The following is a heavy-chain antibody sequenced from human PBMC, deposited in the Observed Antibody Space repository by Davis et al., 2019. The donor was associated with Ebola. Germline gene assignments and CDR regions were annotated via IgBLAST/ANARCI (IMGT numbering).Heavy chain of an antibody. V-gene: IGHV3-9*01. CDR2: ISWNSGSI. CDR1: GFTFSSYS. Sequence: GGSLRLSCAASGFTFSSYSMNWVRQAPGKGLEWVSGISWNSGSIGYADSVKGRFTISRDNAKNSLYLQMNSLRAEDTALYYCAKDMVYCSSTSCYRGPFDYWGQGTLVTVSS. CDR3: AKDMVYCSSTSCYRGPFDY. J-gene: IGHJ4*02. D-gene: IGHD2-2*01.